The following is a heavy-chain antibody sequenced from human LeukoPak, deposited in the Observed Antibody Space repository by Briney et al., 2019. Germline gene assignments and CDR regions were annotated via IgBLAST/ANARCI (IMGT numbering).Heavy chain of an antibody. J-gene: IGHJ2*01. CDR1: GGSFSGYY. D-gene: IGHD3-3*01. CDR3: ARGYDFWSGYGYWYFDL. V-gene: IGHV4-34*01. CDR2: INHSGST. Sequence: PSETLSLTCAVYGGSFSGYYWSWIRQPPGKGLEWIGEINHSGSTNYNPSLKSRVTISVDTSKNQFSLKLSSVTAADTAVYYCARGYDFWSGYGYWYFDLWGRGTLVTVSS.